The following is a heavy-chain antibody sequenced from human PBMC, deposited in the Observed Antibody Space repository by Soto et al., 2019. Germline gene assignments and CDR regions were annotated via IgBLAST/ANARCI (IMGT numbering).Heavy chain of an antibody. CDR2: SYYSGNT. CDR3: ARHRGVVIVKNYCYFDL. J-gene: IGHJ2*01. CDR1: GGSINSYY. V-gene: IGHV4-59*08. Sequence: QVQLQESGPGLVKPSETLSLTCTVSGGSINSYYWSWVRQPPGKELEWLGYSYYSGNTNNKPSINTRVTISRTTSDNHFSLKLSAVTAADTAVYYCARHRGVVIVKNYCYFDLWGRVSLVTVS. D-gene: IGHD3-16*02.